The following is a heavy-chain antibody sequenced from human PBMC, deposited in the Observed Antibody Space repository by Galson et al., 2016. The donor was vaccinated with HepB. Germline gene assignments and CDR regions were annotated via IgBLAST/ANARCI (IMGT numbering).Heavy chain of an antibody. J-gene: IGHJ4*02. CDR3: SKVPVPYYPDRSGPFDY. D-gene: IGHD2-15*01. V-gene: IGHV1-18*04. CDR1: GYSFTAYG. Sequence: SVKVSCKASGYSFTAYGISWVRQAPGQGLEWMGWISTYNGNTMSAQRLQGRATMTTDTSTTTAYMELRSLRPDDTAVFHCSKVPVPYYPDRSGPFDYWGQGTLVTVSS. CDR2: ISTYNGNT.